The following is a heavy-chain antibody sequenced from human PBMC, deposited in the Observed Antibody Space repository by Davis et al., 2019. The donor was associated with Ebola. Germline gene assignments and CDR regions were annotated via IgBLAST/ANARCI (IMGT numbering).Heavy chain of an antibody. J-gene: IGHJ4*02. CDR1: GFTFTDYY. Sequence: GESLKISCAASGFTFTDYYMTWILQAPGKGLEWVAYISSRSTMTWYADSVRGRFTISRDNAKNSLYLEMNGLRVEDTAVYYCARNAMLDYWGRGTLVTVSS. CDR2: ISSRSTMT. CDR3: ARNAMLDY. V-gene: IGHV3-11*01. D-gene: IGHD2-8*01.